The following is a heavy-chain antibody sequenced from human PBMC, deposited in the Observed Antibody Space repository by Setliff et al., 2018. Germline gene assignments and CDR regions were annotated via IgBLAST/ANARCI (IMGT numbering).Heavy chain of an antibody. J-gene: IGHJ4*02. V-gene: IGHV1-2*02. D-gene: IGHD6-6*01. CDR3: SRGRRGSTWTSDF. CDR2: INPHNGGT. CDR1: GYTFTDYY. Sequence: PGPSVKVSCKSSGYTFTDYYIHWIRQAPGQGPEWMGWINPHNGGTVYAESFQGRVTLTRDTSIATAYMELSRLSSDDTAVYYCSRGRRGSTWTSDFWGQGTLVTVSS.